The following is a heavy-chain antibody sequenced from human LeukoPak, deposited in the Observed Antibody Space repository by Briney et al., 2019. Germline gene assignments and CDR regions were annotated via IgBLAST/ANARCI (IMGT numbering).Heavy chain of an antibody. CDR1: GYSFTSYW. V-gene: IGHV5-10-1*01. CDR2: IDPSDSYT. D-gene: IGHD1-14*01. CDR3: AKTLGARYYFDS. J-gene: IGHJ4*02. Sequence: GESLKISCKGSGYSFTSYWISWVRQMPGKGLEWMGRIDPSDSYTNYSPSFQGHVTISADKSITTAYLQWTSLKASDTAIYYCAKTLGARYYFDSWGQGTLVTVSS.